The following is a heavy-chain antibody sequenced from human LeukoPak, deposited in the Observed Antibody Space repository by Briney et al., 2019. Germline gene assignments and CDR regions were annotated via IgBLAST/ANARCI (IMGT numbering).Heavy chain of an antibody. CDR1: GGSISSYY. D-gene: IGHD6-13*01. CDR3: ARDLRVGSSWRYYYYYMDV. J-gene: IGHJ6*03. CDR2: IYYSGST. Sequence: SETLSLTCTVSGGSISSYYWSWIRQPPGKGLEWIGYIYYSGSTNYNPSLKSRVTISVATSKNQFSLKLNSVTAADTAVYYCARDLRVGSSWRYYYYYMDVWGKGTTVTVSS. V-gene: IGHV4-59*01.